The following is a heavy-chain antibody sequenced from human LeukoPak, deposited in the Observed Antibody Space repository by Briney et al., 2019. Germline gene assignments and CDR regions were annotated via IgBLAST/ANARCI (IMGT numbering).Heavy chain of an antibody. J-gene: IGHJ6*02. D-gene: IGHD2-2*01. CDR2: IIPIFGTA. V-gene: IGHV1-69*13. CDR3: AREKGAAMGYYYYGMDV. CDR1: GGTFSSYA. Sequence: SVKVSCKASGGTFSSYAISWVRQAPGQGLERMGGIIPIFGTANYAQKLQGRVTITADESTSTAYMELSSLRSEDTAVYYCAREKGAAMGYYYYGMDVWGQGTTVTVSS.